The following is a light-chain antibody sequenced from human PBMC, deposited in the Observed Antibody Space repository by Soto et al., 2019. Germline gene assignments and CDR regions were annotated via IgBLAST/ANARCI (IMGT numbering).Light chain of an antibody. V-gene: IGKV3-20*01. CDR3: QQYTDWPWGT. Sequence: EIVLTQSPGTLSVSPWERATLSCMASQSVSSSFLAWYQQKPGQTPRLLIYGTSYRATGIPGRFSGSGSGTEFNLTISSLQPEDFAVYYCQQYTDWPWGTFGGGTKVGI. CDR1: QSVSSSF. J-gene: IGKJ4*01. CDR2: GTS.